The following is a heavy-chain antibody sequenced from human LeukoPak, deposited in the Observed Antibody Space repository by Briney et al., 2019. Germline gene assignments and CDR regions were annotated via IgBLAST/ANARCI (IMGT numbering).Heavy chain of an antibody. CDR2: INPNSGGT. Sequence: ASVKVSCKASGYTFTGYYMHWVRQAPGQGLEWMGWINPNSGGTNYAQKFQGRVTMTRDTSISTAYMELSRLRSDDTAVYYCARDRGAHSSGFFRAFDIWGQGTMVTVSP. V-gene: IGHV1-2*02. CDR3: ARDRGAHSSGFFRAFDI. J-gene: IGHJ3*02. CDR1: GYTFTGYY. D-gene: IGHD3-22*01.